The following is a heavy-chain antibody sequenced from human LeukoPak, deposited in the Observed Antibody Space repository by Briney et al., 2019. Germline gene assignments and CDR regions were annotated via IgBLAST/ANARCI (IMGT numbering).Heavy chain of an antibody. D-gene: IGHD2-8*02. V-gene: IGHV3-21*01. CDR2: ITSTGAYI. Sequence: GGSLRLSCAGSGFALSSYSLSWVRQAPGKGLEWVSAITSTGAYIYYADSVKGRFTISRDNFENVVYLQMNSLGAEDTAVYYCARVAVSGPTGWFDSWGQGTLVIVSS. J-gene: IGHJ5*01. CDR3: ARVAVSGPTGWFDS. CDR1: GFALSSYS.